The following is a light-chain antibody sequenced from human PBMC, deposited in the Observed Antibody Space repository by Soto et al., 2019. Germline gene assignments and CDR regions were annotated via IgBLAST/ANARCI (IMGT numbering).Light chain of an antibody. V-gene: IGLV2-14*01. CDR3: SSYTGSSTLVV. CDR1: SSDVGGYHY. Sequence: QSALTQPASVSGSPGQSITISCTGTSSDVGGYHYVSWYQHHPGKAPKLMIYEVSNRPSGVSNRFSCSKSGNTASLTISGLQAEDEADYYCSSYTGSSTLVVFGRGTKLTVL. CDR2: EVS. J-gene: IGLJ2*01.